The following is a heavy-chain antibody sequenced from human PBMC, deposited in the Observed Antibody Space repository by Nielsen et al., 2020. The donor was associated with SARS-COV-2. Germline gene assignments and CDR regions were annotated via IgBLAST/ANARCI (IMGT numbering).Heavy chain of an antibody. Sequence: SETLSLTCAVYGGSFSGYYWSWIRQPPGKGLEWIGEINHSGSTNYNPSLKSRVTISVDTSKNQFSLKLSSVTAADTAVYYCARGPQYQLLYSGYFDYWGQGTLVTVSS. J-gene: IGHJ4*02. D-gene: IGHD2-2*02. CDR3: ARGPQYQLLYSGYFDY. V-gene: IGHV4-34*01. CDR2: INHSGST. CDR1: GGSFSGYY.